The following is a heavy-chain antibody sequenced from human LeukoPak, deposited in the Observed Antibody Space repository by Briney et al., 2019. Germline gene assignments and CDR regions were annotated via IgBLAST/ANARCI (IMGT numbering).Heavy chain of an antibody. CDR1: GYTFTGYY. CDR3: ARGDAPTYYYDTSGYSVGDY. D-gene: IGHD3-22*01. CDR2: INPNSGGT. Sequence: ASVKVSCKVSGYTFTGYYMHWVRQAPGQGLEWMGWINPNSGGTNYAQKFQGRVTMTRDTSISTAYMELSRLRSDDTAVYYCARGDAPTYYYDTSGYSVGDYWGQGSLVTVSS. V-gene: IGHV1-2*02. J-gene: IGHJ4*02.